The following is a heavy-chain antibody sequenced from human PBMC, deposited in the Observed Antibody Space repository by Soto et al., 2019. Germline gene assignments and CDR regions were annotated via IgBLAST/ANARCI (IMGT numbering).Heavy chain of an antibody. CDR2: IIPIFGTA. V-gene: IGHV1-69*01. CDR1: GDTFSSYA. Sequence: QVQLVQSGAEVKKPGSSVKVSCKASGDTFSSYAISWVRQAPGQGLEWMGGIIPIFGTANYAQKFQGRVTITADESTRTAYMELSSLRSEDTAVYYCARNYGSGSYFSWFDPWGQGTLVTVSS. CDR3: ARNYGSGSYFSWFDP. J-gene: IGHJ5*02. D-gene: IGHD3-10*01.